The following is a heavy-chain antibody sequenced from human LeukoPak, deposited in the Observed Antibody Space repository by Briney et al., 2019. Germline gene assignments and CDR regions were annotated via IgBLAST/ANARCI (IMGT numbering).Heavy chain of an antibody. D-gene: IGHD6-13*01. CDR1: GFTFSTYW. Sequence: GGSLRLSCLGSGFTFSTYWMSWVRQAPGKGLEWVANIMQDGSEKNYVDSVKGRFTISRDNARNSLYLQMSSLGAEDTAVYYCPREVYSSSRPADAFDIWGQGTVVTVSS. V-gene: IGHV3-7*01. CDR2: IMQDGSEK. J-gene: IGHJ3*02. CDR3: PREVYSSSRPADAFDI.